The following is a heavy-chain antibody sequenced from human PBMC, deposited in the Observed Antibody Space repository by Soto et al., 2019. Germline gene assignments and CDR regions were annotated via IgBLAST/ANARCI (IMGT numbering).Heavy chain of an antibody. CDR1: GFTFNLYT. CDR3: AKQGRWLREGIDS. D-gene: IGHD3-10*01. CDR2: ISGTGATT. J-gene: IGHJ4*02. Sequence: GGSLRLSCAASGFTFNLYTMSWVRQAPGKGLEWVSSISGTGATTYYADSVKGRFTISRDKSKSTLFLHMSSLRAEDTAIYYCAKQGRWLREGIDSWGLGTLVTVSS. V-gene: IGHV3-23*01.